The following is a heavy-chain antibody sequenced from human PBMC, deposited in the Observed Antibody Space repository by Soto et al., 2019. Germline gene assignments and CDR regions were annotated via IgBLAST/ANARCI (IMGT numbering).Heavy chain of an antibody. CDR2: VSTSGNT. J-gene: IGHJ5*02. V-gene: IGHV4-4*07. CDR1: GVSMRNSY. Sequence: QVQLEESGPGLVKPSETLSLICSVSGVSMRNSYWTWIRQSAGKGLEWIGRVSTSGNTNYNPSLNSRRTMSVDTSKNQVSLKLSSGTAANPAVYYCARGGGVPALVDPWGQGTLDTVSS. D-gene: IGHD3-16*01. CDR3: ARGGGVPALVDP.